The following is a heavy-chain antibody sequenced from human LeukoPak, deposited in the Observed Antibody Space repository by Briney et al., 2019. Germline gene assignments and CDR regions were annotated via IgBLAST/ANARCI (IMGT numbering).Heavy chain of an antibody. V-gene: IGHV4-31*03. D-gene: IGHD1-26*01. J-gene: IGHJ6*03. Sequence: PSETLSLTCTVSGRSITRGGYYWSWIRQHPGKGLEWIGYIYHSGSTYYSPSLRSRITISVDTSKNQFSLNLSSVTAADTAVYYCARVPMGASYYYMDVWGKGTTVTVSS. CDR3: ARVPMGASYYYMDV. CDR1: GRSITRGGYY. CDR2: IYHSGST.